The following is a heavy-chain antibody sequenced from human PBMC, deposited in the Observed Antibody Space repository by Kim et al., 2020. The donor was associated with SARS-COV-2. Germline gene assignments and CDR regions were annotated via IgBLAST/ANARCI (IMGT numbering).Heavy chain of an antibody. J-gene: IGHJ6*02. D-gene: IGHD6-13*01. CDR3: ARRIAAAGTGGDV. Sequence: YYADSVKGRFTISRDNAKNSLYLQMNSLGDEDTAVYYCARRIAAAGTGGDVWGQGTTVTVSS. V-gene: IGHV3-48*02.